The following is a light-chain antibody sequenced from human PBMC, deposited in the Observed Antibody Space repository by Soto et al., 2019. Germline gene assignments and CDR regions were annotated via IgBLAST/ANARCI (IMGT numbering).Light chain of an antibody. J-gene: IGKJ1*01. CDR1: RRVGSSS. CDR3: QQYGDLPWT. Sequence: IVLTHSPCTLSLSPGEGATLSCRASRRVGSSSLAWYQQEPGQAPRLLISGASGRATGVPDRFSGSGSGTEFTLTIDRLESEDFAVYFCQQYGDLPWTFGQGTKVDIK. V-gene: IGKV3-20*01. CDR2: GAS.